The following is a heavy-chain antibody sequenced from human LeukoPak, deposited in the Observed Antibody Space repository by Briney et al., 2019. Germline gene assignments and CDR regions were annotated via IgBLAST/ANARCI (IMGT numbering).Heavy chain of an antibody. V-gene: IGHV4-38-2*01. Sequence: PSETLSLTCAVSGYSISSGYYWGWIRQPPGKGLEWIGSIYHSGSTYYNPSLKSRVTISVDTSKNQFSLKLSSVTAADTAVYYCASQGYTTPFDHWGQGTLVTVSS. D-gene: IGHD6-13*01. CDR2: IYHSGST. CDR3: ASQGYTTPFDH. CDR1: GYSISSGYY. J-gene: IGHJ4*02.